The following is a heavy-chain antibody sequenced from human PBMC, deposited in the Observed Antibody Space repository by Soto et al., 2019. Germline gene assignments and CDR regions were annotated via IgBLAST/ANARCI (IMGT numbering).Heavy chain of an antibody. CDR3: SRGRGPHQGGRT. CDR1: SGSFSSYY. CDR2: IHPSGDT. D-gene: IGHD3-16*01. Sequence: QVQLQQWGAGLLKPSETLSLTCAVHSGSFSSYYCTWTRQPPGKGLEWIGEIHPSGDTDHNPALSNPVTISLDPCKSPVSLGLTSVTGQDPAVYFCSRGRGPHQGGRTWGQGTLVTVSS. J-gene: IGHJ5*02. V-gene: IGHV4-34*02.